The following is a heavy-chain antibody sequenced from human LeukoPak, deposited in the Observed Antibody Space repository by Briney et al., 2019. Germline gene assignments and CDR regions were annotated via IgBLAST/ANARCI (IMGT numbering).Heavy chain of an antibody. CDR1: GFTFITYW. CDR3: AKSISDTVLTTIFDY. V-gene: IGHV3-7*01. Sequence: GGSLRLSCAASGFTFITYWMSWVRQAPGKGLERVANIKQDVSEKYSVGSVKGRFTISRDNAQNSLYLQMNSLRAEDTAVYYCAKSISDTVLTTIFDYWGQGTLVTVSS. J-gene: IGHJ4*02. D-gene: IGHD3-22*01. CDR2: IKQDVSEK.